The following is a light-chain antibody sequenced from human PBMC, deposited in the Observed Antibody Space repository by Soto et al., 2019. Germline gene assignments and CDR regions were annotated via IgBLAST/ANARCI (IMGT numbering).Light chain of an antibody. CDR3: QQYGSSPIT. CDR2: GAT. Sequence: EILLTQSPATLSVSPGETATLSFMASQNVLSDLAWYQQKPGQAPRLLVYGATTRATDAPAKFRGRGSGTEFTLTISRLEPEDFAVYYCQQYGSSPITFGQGTRLEIK. CDR1: QNVLSD. J-gene: IGKJ5*01. V-gene: IGKV3-20*01.